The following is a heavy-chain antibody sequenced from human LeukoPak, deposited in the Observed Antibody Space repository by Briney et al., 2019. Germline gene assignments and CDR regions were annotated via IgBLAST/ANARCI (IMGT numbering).Heavy chain of an antibody. CDR2: ISYDGSNK. Sequence: GGSLRLSCAASGFTFSSYAMHWVRQAPGKGLEWVAVISYDGSNKYYADSVKGRFTISRDNPKNTLYLQMNSLRAEDTAVYYCARELLGTGYYFDYWGQGTLVTVSS. D-gene: IGHD3/OR15-3a*01. V-gene: IGHV3-30-3*01. CDR1: GFTFSSYA. CDR3: ARELLGTGYYFDY. J-gene: IGHJ4*02.